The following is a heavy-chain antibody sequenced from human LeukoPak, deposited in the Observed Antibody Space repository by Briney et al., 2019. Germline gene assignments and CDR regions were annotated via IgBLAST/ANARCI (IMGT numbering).Heavy chain of an antibody. CDR1: GGSISSYY. J-gene: IGHJ3*01. CDR2: IYTSGST. V-gene: IGHV4-4*07. CDR3: ASLPRGYSYGYGDAFDL. D-gene: IGHD5-18*01. Sequence: SETLSLTCTVSGGSISSYYWSWIRQPAGKGLEWIGRIYTSGSTNYNPSLKSRVTMSVDTSKNHFSLKLSSVTAADTAVYYCASLPRGYSYGYGDAFDLWGQGTMVTVSS.